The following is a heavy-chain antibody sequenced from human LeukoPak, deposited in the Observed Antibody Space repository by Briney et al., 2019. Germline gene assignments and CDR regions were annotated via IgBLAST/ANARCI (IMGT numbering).Heavy chain of an antibody. CDR2: IYYSGST. CDR1: DGSISSTSYY. CDR3: ARDRNYYDSSGYYFAN. D-gene: IGHD3-22*01. Sequence: SETLSLTCIVSDGSISSTSYYWGWIRQPPGKGLEWIGSIYYSGSTYYNPSLKSRVTISVDTSKSQLSLKLNSVTAADTAVYYCARDRNYYDSSGYYFANWGQGTLVTVSS. J-gene: IGHJ4*02. V-gene: IGHV4-39*07.